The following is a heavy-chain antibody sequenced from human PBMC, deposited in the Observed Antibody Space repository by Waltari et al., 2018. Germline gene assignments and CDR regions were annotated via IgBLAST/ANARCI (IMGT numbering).Heavy chain of an antibody. D-gene: IGHD1-26*01. CDR2: IFYDGSNK. V-gene: IGHV3-30*18. Sequence: QVQLVESGGGVVQPGTSLRLSCVASGFTFNTYAMHWVRQVPGKGLGWVAVIFYDGSNKNYADSVKGRFTISRDNSKSTLYLEMNSLRPEDTAVYFCAKFAGGGYIFRSDAFDIWGQGTMVTVSP. CDR3: AKFAGGGYIFRSDAFDI. J-gene: IGHJ3*02. CDR1: GFTFNTYA.